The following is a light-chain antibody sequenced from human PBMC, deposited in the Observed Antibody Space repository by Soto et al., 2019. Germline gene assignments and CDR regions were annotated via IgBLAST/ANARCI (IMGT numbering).Light chain of an antibody. J-gene: IGLJ2*01. CDR3: AAWDDSLSPHVV. CDR2: RNN. CDR1: SSNIGSNY. V-gene: IGLV1-47*01. Sequence: QSALTQPPSASGTPGQRVTISCSGRSSNIGSNYVYWYQQLPGTAPKLLIYRNNQRPSGVPDRFSGSKSGTSASLAISGLRSEDEADYYCAAWDDSLSPHVVFGGGTQLTVL.